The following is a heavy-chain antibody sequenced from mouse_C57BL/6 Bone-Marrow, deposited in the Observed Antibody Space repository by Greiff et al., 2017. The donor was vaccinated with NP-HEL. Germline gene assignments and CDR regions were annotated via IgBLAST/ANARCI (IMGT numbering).Heavy chain of an antibody. CDR1: GYTFTSYW. J-gene: IGHJ2*01. Sequence: QVQLKPPGTELVKPGASVKLSCKASGYTFTSYWMHWVKQRPGQGLEWIGNINPSNGGTNYNEKFKSKATLTVDKSSSTAYMQLSSLTSEDSAVYYCARKGFYGSSYGNFFDYWGQGTTLTVSS. D-gene: IGHD1-1*01. V-gene: IGHV1-53*01. CDR3: ARKGFYGSSYGNFFDY. CDR2: INPSNGGT.